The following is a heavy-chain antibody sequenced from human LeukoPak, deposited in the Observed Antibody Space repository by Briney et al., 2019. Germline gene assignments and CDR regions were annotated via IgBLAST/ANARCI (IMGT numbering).Heavy chain of an antibody. J-gene: IGHJ5*02. CDR3: ARRMADGGTNH. Sequence: ASVKVSCKASGYTFTSYGISWVRQAPGQGLEWMGRINPAGDSVNYAQKFQDRVTMTRDTSTDITYLELGSLRSEDTAIYYCARRMADGGTNHWGQGTLVTVSS. CDR1: GYTFTSYG. V-gene: IGHV1-18*01. D-gene: IGHD2-15*01. CDR2: INPAGDSV.